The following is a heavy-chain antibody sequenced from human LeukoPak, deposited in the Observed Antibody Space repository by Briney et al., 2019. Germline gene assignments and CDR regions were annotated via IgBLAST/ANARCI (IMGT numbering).Heavy chain of an antibody. CDR2: ISYDGSNK. CDR1: GFTFSSYA. J-gene: IGHJ4*02. Sequence: GGSLRLSCAASGFTFSSYAMHWVRQAPGKGLEWVAVISYDGSNKYYADSVKGRFTISRDNSKNTLYLQMNSLRAEDTAVYYCARPYDFWSGYQLTDWGQGTLVTVSS. D-gene: IGHD3-3*01. V-gene: IGHV3-30*04. CDR3: ARPYDFWSGYQLTD.